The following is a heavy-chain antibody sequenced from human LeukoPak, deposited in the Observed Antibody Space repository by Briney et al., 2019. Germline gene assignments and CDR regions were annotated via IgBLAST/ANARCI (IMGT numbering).Heavy chain of an antibody. J-gene: IGHJ4*02. D-gene: IGHD5-12*01. Sequence: GRSLRLSCVASGFTFSSYSMNWVRQAPGKGLEWVSSISGSSTYTYYADSVRGRFTISRDNAKNSLYLQMNSLRAEDTAVYYCARGTTGGYSPSHWGQGTLVTVSS. V-gene: IGHV3-21*01. CDR1: GFTFSSYS. CDR3: ARGTTGGYSPSH. CDR2: ISGSSTYT.